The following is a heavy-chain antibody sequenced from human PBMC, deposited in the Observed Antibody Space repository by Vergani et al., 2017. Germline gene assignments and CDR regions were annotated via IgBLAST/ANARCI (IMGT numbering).Heavy chain of an antibody. J-gene: IGHJ4*02. D-gene: IGHD6-6*01. Sequence: QLQLQESGSGLVKPSQTLSLTCAVSGGSISSGGYSWSWIRQPPGKRLEWIGEINNSGSTNYNPSLKSRVTIAVDTSKNQFSLKLSSVTAADTAVYYCARGSGIAARPPKDYWGQGTLVTVSS. CDR1: GGSISSGGYS. CDR3: ARGSGIAARPPKDY. V-gene: IGHV4-30-2*01. CDR2: INNSGST.